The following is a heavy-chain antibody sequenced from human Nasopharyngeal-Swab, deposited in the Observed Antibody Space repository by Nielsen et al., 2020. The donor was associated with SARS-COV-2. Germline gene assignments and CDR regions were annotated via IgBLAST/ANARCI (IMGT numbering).Heavy chain of an antibody. Sequence: SETLSLTCTVSGGSVSSDIYSWSWIRQPPGKGLEWIGYVVYSGRTNYNPSLKSRVTISVDTSKDQFSLKLNSVTAADTAMYFCARTTTTTPFDPWGQGTLVAVSS. CDR2: VVYSGRT. CDR1: GGSVSSDIYS. V-gene: IGHV4-61*01. D-gene: IGHD1-1*01. J-gene: IGHJ5*02. CDR3: ARTTTTTPFDP.